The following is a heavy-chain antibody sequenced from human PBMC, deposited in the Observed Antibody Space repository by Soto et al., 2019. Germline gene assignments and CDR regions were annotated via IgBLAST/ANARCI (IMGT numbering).Heavy chain of an antibody. V-gene: IGHV1-69*13. CDR3: ARALFPAPYGMAV. CDR2: IIPIFGTA. J-gene: IGHJ6*04. Sequence: ASVKVSFKASGGTFSSYAISWVRQAPGQGLEWMGGIIPIFGTANYAQKFQGRVTITADESTSTAYMELSSLRSEDTAVYYCARALFPAPYGMAVGGKGTTVTVSS. CDR1: GGTFSSYA.